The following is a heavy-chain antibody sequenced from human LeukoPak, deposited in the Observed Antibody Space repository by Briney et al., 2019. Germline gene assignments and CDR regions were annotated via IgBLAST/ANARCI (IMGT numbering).Heavy chain of an antibody. J-gene: IGHJ4*02. V-gene: IGHV3-23*01. D-gene: IGHD6-19*01. CDR1: GLTFSNYV. CDR3: AKASGQWLVTH. Sequence: PGGSLRLSCAASGLTFSNYVMNSVRQAPGKRLEWVSAISGSGGSTYYADSVKGRFTISRDNSKNTLYLQMNSLRAEDTAVYYCAKASGQWLVTHWGQGTLVTVSS. CDR2: ISGSGGST.